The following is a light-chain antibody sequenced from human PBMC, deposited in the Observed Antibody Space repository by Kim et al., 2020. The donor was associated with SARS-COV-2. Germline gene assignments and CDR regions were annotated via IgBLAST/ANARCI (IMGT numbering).Light chain of an antibody. CDR2: AAS. V-gene: IGKV1-5*03. CDR3: QQHDSFPLS. J-gene: IGKJ4*01. Sequence: ASLGERVTITCRASQSISTWLAWYQQKPGKAPKLLIYAASRLESGGPSRFSGSGSGTEFTLTISSLQPDDFATYYCQQHDSFPLSLGGGTKVDIK. CDR1: QSISTW.